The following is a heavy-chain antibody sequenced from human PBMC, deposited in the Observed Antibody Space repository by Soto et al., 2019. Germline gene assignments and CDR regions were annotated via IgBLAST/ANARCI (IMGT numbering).Heavy chain of an antibody. V-gene: IGHV4-31*03. D-gene: IGHD3-22*01. CDR1: GGSISSGGYY. CDR2: IYYSGST. CDR3: ARSHSSPYYYDRGDHAFDI. Sequence: QVQLQESGPGLVKPSQTLSLTCTVSGGSISSGGYYWSWIRQHPGKGLEWIGYIYYSGSTYYNPSLKSRVTVSVDTSKNQFSLKLSSVTAADTAVYYCARSHSSPYYYDRGDHAFDIWGQGTMVTVSS. J-gene: IGHJ3*02.